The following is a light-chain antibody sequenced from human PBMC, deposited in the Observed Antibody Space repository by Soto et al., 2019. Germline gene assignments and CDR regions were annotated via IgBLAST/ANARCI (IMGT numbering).Light chain of an antibody. CDR2: GAS. CDR3: QQYGSSPLS. CDR1: QSVSSSY. J-gene: IGKJ4*01. V-gene: IGKV3-20*01. Sequence: EIALTQSPGNLSLSQGERATLSCRASQSVSSSYLDWYQQKPGQAPRLLIYGASSRATGMPDRFSGSGSGTDFTLSISTLEPEEFAVYYCQQYGSSPLSFGGGTKVDIK.